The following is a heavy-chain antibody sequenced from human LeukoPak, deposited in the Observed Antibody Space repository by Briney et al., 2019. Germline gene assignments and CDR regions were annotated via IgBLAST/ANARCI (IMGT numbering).Heavy chain of an antibody. V-gene: IGHV1-69*13. Sequence: GASVKVSCKASGGTFSSYAISWGRQAPGQGLEWMGGIIPIFGTANYAQKFQGRVTITADESTSTAYMELSSLRSEDTAVYYCARAEDGGYCSGGSCYPVFYGMDVWGQGTTVTVSS. J-gene: IGHJ6*02. CDR3: ARAEDGGYCSGGSCYPVFYGMDV. CDR1: GGTFSSYA. D-gene: IGHD2-15*01. CDR2: IIPIFGTA.